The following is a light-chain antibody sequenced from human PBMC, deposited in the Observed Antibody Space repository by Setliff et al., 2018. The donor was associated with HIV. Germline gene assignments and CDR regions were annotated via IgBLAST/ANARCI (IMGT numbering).Light chain of an antibody. CDR2: DVS. CDR1: SSDIGGFNY. J-gene: IGLJ1*01. V-gene: IGLV2-14*01. CDR3: NSYRSGSPYV. Sequence: QSALTQPASVSGSPGQSITISCTGTSSDIGGFNYVSWYQLHSGKAPKLMIFDVSLRPSGVSNRFSGSKSGNTASLTISGLRAEDEADYFCNSYRSGSPYVFGTGTKVTVL.